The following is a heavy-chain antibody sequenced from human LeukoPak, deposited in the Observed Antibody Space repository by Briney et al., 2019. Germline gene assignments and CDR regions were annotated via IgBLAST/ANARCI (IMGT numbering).Heavy chain of an antibody. D-gene: IGHD3-10*01. CDR1: GITLSNYG. J-gene: IGHJ4*02. CDR2: ISERGGST. CDR3: AKRGIVIRAVIIIGFHKEAYYFDY. V-gene: IGHV3-23*01. Sequence: GGSLRLSCVVSGITLSNYGMSWVRQAPGKGLEWVSGISERGGSTNYADSVKGRSITSRDTSKNTVYLQMNSLRVEDTAVYFCAKRGIVIRAVIIIGFHKEAYYFDYWGQGILVTVSS.